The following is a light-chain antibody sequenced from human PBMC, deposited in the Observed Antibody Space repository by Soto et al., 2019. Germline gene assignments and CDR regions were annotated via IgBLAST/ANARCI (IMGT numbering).Light chain of an antibody. CDR2: AAP. CDR3: QQSYSSPYT. J-gene: IGKJ2*01. CDR1: QTISNY. V-gene: IGKV1-39*01. Sequence: DIQMTQSPSSLSASLGGSVTITCRARQTISNYLNWYQQRPGEAPKLLIYAAPSLQSGVPSRFSGSGSGTDFTLTISSLQPEDFALYYCQQSYSSPYTFGQGTNLEIK.